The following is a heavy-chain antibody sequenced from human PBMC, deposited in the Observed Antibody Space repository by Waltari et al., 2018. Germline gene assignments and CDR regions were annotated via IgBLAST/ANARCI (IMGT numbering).Heavy chain of an antibody. CDR3: ARMFPWELPPGDAFDI. J-gene: IGHJ3*02. CDR2: IYYSGST. D-gene: IGHD1-26*01. Sequence: QVQLQESGPGLVKPSETLSLTCTVSGGSISSYYWSWIRQPPGKGLEWIGYIYYSGSTNYNPSLKSRVTISVDTSKNQFSLKLSSVTAADTAVYYCARMFPWELPPGDAFDIWDQGTMVTVSS. V-gene: IGHV4-59*01. CDR1: GGSISSYY.